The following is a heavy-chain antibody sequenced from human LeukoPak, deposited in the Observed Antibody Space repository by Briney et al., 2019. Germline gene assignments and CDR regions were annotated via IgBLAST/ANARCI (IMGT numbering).Heavy chain of an antibody. D-gene: IGHD6-13*01. J-gene: IGHJ4*02. Sequence: SETLSLTCAVYGGSFSGYYWSWIRQPPGKGLEWIGETNHSGSTNYNPSLKSRVTISVDTSKNQFSLKLSSVTAADTAVYYCARGRGIAAAGTSLDYWGQGTLVTVSS. CDR3: ARGRGIAAAGTSLDY. V-gene: IGHV4-34*01. CDR2: TNHSGST. CDR1: GGSFSGYY.